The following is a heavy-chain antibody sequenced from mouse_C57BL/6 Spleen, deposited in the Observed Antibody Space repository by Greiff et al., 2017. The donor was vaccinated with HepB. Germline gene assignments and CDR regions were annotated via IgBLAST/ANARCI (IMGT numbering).Heavy chain of an antibody. CDR1: GYTFTDYY. CDR3: ARWRDGHDY. CDR2: IYPGSGNT. V-gene: IGHV1-76*01. J-gene: IGHJ2*01. Sequence: QVQLKESGAELVRPGASVKLSCKASGYTFTDYYINWVKQRPGQGLEWIARIYPGSGNTYYNEKFKGKATLTAEKSSSTAYMQLSSVTSEDSAVYFCARWRDGHDYWGQGTTLTVSS. D-gene: IGHD2-3*01.